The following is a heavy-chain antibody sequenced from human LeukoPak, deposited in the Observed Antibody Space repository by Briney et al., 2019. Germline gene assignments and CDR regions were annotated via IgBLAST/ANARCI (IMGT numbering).Heavy chain of an antibody. CDR1: GFTFSSYA. Sequence: PGGSLRLSCAASGFTFSSYAMHWVRQAPGKGLEYVSAISSNGGSTYCANSVKGRFTISRDNSKNTLYLQMGSLRAEDMAVYYCARQSYCSSTSCYTKAPDYWGQGTLVTVSS. D-gene: IGHD2-2*02. V-gene: IGHV3-64*01. CDR2: ISSNGGST. J-gene: IGHJ4*02. CDR3: ARQSYCSSTSCYTKAPDY.